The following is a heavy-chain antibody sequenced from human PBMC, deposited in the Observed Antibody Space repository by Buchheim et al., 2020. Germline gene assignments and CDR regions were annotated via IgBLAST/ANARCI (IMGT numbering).Heavy chain of an antibody. V-gene: IGHV1-2*02. Sequence: QVQLVQSGAEVKKPGASVKVSCKASGYTFTGYYMHWVRQAPGQGLEWMGWINPNSGGTNYAQKFQGRVTMTRDTSISTASMELSRLRSDDTAVYYCAREPAGEYCSSTSCYDYYGMDVWGQGTT. J-gene: IGHJ6*02. CDR2: INPNSGGT. CDR3: AREPAGEYCSSTSCYDYYGMDV. D-gene: IGHD2-2*01. CDR1: GYTFTGYY.